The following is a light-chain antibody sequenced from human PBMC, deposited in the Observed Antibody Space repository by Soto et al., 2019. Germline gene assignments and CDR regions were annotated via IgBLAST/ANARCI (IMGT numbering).Light chain of an antibody. CDR2: DVH. J-gene: IGLJ2*01. Sequence: QSALTQPASVSGSPGHSISISCTGTSSDVGGSNYVSWYQQHPGKAPKLMIYDVHNRPSGISNRFSGSKSGNTAYLTISGLQAEYEADYYCSSYRRGSTLVFGGGTKLTVL. V-gene: IGLV2-14*01. CDR1: SSDVGGSNY. CDR3: SSYRRGSTLV.